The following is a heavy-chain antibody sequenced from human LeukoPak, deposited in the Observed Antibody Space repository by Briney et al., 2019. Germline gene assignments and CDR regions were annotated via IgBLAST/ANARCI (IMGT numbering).Heavy chain of an antibody. J-gene: IGHJ3*02. V-gene: IGHV1-69*01. CDR2: IIPIFGTA. D-gene: IGHD2-8*02. CDR1: GGTFSSYA. Sequence: SVKVSCKASGGTFSSYAISWVRQALGQGLEWMGGIIPIFGTANYAQKFQGRVTITADESTSTAYMELSSLRSEDMAVYYCARPQCCIADAFDIWGQGTMVTVSS. CDR3: ARPQCCIADAFDI.